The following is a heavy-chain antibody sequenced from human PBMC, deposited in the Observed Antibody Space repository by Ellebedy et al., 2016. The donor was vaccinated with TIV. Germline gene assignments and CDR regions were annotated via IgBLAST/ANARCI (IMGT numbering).Heavy chain of an antibody. CDR2: IDSGDST. V-gene: IGHV3-53*01. D-gene: IGHD6-13*01. Sequence: GESLKISCAASGFTVRRNCMTWVRQAPGKGLQWVSVIDSGDSTYYADSVKGRFTVSRDNSKNTLYLQMNSLRAEDTAVYYCATRAIPYSSIWYYFDYWGQGTLVTVSS. CDR3: ATRAIPYSSIWYYFDY. CDR1: GFTVRRNC. J-gene: IGHJ4*02.